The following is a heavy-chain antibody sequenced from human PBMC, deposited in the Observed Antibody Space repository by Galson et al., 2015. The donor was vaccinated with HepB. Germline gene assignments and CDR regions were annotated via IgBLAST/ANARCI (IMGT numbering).Heavy chain of an antibody. V-gene: IGHV3-21*01. CDR1: GFTFSSYS. D-gene: IGHD2-2*01. Sequence: LRLSCAASGFTFSSYSMNWVRQAPGKGLEWVSSISSSSSYIYYADSVKGRFTISRDNAKNSLYLQMNSLRAEDTAVYYCARGECSSTSCYGRYYYYYMDVWGKGTTVTVSS. J-gene: IGHJ6*03. CDR3: ARGECSSTSCYGRYYYYYMDV. CDR2: ISSSSSYI.